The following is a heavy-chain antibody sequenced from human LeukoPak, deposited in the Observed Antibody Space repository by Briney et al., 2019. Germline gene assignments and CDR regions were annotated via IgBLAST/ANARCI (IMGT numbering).Heavy chain of an antibody. CDR1: GYSFIDYY. D-gene: IGHD3-10*01. CDR3: ARGASYGSGPNWFDP. Sequence: ASVKVSCKASGYSFIDYYMHWVRQAPGQGLEWMGWINPNSGGTNYAQKFRGRVTMTRDTSISTAYMELSRLRSDDTAMYYCARGASYGSGPNWFDPWGQGTLVTVSS. J-gene: IGHJ5*02. V-gene: IGHV1-2*02. CDR2: INPNSGGT.